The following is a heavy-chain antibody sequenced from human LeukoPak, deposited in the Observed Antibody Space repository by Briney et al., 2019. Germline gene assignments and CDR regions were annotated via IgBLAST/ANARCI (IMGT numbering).Heavy chain of an antibody. Sequence: GGSLRLSCVASGFTFSSYSMNWVRQAPGKGLEWISYITSSSKNIAYADSVKGRFTISRDNAKNSLYLQLNSLRAEDTAIYYCARDVDYAFDYWGQETLVTVSS. V-gene: IGHV3-48*01. CDR1: GFTFSSYS. J-gene: IGHJ4*02. D-gene: IGHD4-17*01. CDR2: ITSSSKNI. CDR3: ARDVDYAFDY.